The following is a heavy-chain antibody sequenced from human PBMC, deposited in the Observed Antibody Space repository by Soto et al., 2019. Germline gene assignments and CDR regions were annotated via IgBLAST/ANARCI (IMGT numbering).Heavy chain of an antibody. V-gene: IGHV3-48*02. Sequence: GXSLRLSCAASGFTFSSYSLNWFRQAPVKGLEWVSYISSSSSTIYYADSVKGRFTISRDNAKNSLYLQMNSLRDEDTAVYYCAREARSSSWSTGFDYWGQGTLVTVSS. D-gene: IGHD6-13*01. CDR3: AREARSSSWSTGFDY. CDR1: GFTFSSYS. CDR2: ISSSSSTI. J-gene: IGHJ4*02.